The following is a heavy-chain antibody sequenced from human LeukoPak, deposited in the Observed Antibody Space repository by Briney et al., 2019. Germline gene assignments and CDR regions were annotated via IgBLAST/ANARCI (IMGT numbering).Heavy chain of an antibody. Sequence: SESLSLTCAVYGGSFSGYYWSWIRQPPGKGLEWIGEINHSGSTNYNPSLKSRVTISVDTSRNQFSLKLSSVTAADTAVYYCARNEGQQLSRSGFDPWGQGTLVTVSS. CDR1: GGSFSGYY. D-gene: IGHD6-13*01. J-gene: IGHJ5*02. CDR2: INHSGST. CDR3: ARNEGQQLSRSGFDP. V-gene: IGHV4-34*01.